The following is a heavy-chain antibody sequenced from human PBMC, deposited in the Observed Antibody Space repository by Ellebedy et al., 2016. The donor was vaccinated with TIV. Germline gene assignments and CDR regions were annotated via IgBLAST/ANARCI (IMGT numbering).Heavy chain of an antibody. CDR2: INPSNGGT. V-gene: IGHV1-46*01. J-gene: IGHJ4*02. CDR3: AREGGVYFFDY. Sequence: AASVKVSCKASGYTFTSDLIHWVRQAPGQGLEWMGVINPSNGGTGYAQKFQGRVTMTRDTSASTVSMELSSLRSEDTAVYYCAREGGVYFFDYWGQGTLVTVSS. D-gene: IGHD1-26*01. CDR1: GYTFTSDL.